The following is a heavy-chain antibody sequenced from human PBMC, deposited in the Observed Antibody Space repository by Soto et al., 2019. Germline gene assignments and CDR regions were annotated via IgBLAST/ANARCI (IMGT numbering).Heavy chain of an antibody. CDR2: INAGNGNT. J-gene: IGHJ4*02. CDR3: ARVGGWYYFDY. CDR1: GYTFTSYA. Sequence: ASVKVSCKASGYTFTSYAIHWVRQAPGQRLEWMGWINAGNGNTKYSQKFQGRVTITRDTSASTAYMELSSLRSEDTAVYYCARVGGWYYFDYWGQGTLVTVSS. V-gene: IGHV1-3*01. D-gene: IGHD6-19*01.